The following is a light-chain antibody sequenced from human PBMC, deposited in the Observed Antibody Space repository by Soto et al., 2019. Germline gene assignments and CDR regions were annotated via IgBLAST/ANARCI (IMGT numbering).Light chain of an antibody. Sequence: QSALTQPASVSGSPRQSISISCTGTSSDVGGYHYVSWYQQHPGKAPKLMIYDVSNRPSRVSNRFSGSKSGNTASLTISGLQAEDEADYYCSAYTSSSTLDVFGTGTKLTVL. V-gene: IGLV2-14*01. J-gene: IGLJ1*01. CDR1: SSDVGGYHY. CDR2: DVS. CDR3: SAYTSSSTLDV.